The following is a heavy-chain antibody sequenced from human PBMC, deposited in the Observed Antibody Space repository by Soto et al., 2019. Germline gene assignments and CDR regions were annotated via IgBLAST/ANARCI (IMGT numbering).Heavy chain of an antibody. CDR2: ISPKSTYT. J-gene: IGHJ4*02. CDR1: GFPVSDYY. V-gene: IGHV3-11*06. Sequence: QVHLVESGGGLVKPGGSLRLSCATSGFPVSDYYMSWIRQAPGKGLVWLSHISPKSTYTNYADSVKGRFTIPRDNTKSSLFLPMNSLGGEATAIYYCARGGGGGLFEHWGQGVLVTVSS. CDR3: ARGGGGGLFEH. D-gene: IGHD2-21*01.